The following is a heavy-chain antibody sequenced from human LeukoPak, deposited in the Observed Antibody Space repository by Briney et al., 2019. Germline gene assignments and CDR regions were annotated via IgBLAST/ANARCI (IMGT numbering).Heavy chain of an antibody. V-gene: IGHV3-48*04. Sequence: PGGSLRLSCAASGFTFSSYAMHWVRQAPGMGLEWLSYISSSGSTIYYADSVKGRFTISRDSANNSLYLQMNGLRAEDTAVYFCARKTYGSEFYVDYWGQGTLVTVSS. CDR2: ISSSGSTI. J-gene: IGHJ4*02. CDR3: ARKTYGSEFYVDY. CDR1: GFTFSSYA. D-gene: IGHD3-10*01.